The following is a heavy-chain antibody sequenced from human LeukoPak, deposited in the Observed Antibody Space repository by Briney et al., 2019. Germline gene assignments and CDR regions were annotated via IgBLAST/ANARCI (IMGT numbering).Heavy chain of an antibody. J-gene: IGHJ6*03. Sequence: ASVKVSCKASGYTFTSYDINWVRQATGHGLEWMVWMNPNSGNIFYAQKFQGRLTMTRNTSISTAYMELSSLRSEDTAVYYCARGQVDTLYYYYYMDVWGKGTTVTVSS. CDR3: ARGQVDTLYYYYYMDV. D-gene: IGHD5-18*01. V-gene: IGHV1-8*01. CDR1: GYTFTSYD. CDR2: MNPNSGNI.